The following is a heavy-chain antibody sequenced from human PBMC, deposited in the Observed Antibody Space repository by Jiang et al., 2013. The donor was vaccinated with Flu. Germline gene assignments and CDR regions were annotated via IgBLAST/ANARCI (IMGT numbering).Heavy chain of an antibody. Sequence: GPGLVKPSQTLSLTCTVSGGSVSSGDYYWSWIRQSPGKGLEWIAYIYYTGSTYYNPSLKSRVTISIDTSKNQFSLKLTSVTAADTAVYYCARGGRFSDYFDNWGPGTLVTVSS. V-gene: IGHV4-30-4*01. D-gene: IGHD3-3*01. CDR2: IYYTGST. CDR3: ARGGRFSDYFDN. J-gene: IGHJ4*02. CDR1: GGSVSSGDYY.